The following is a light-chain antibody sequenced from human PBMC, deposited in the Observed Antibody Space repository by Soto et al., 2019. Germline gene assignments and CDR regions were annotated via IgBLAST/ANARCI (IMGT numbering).Light chain of an antibody. CDR1: QSVSSN. V-gene: IGKV3-15*01. Sequence: EIVMTQSPATLSVSPGERATLSCRASQSVSSNLAWYQQKPGQAPRLLIYGASTRATGIPARFSGSGSGTEFTLTFSSLQSEDFAVYYCQLSGTFGPGTKVDIK. CDR2: GAS. CDR3: QLSGT. J-gene: IGKJ3*01.